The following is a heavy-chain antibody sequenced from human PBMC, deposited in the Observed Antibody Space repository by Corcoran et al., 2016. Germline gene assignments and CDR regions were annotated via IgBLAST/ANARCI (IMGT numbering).Heavy chain of an antibody. CDR2: IKYDGSEK. Sequence: EVQLVESGGGLVQPGGSLRLSCAASGFTFSSYWITWVRQAPGKGLEWVANIKYDGSEKYYVDSVKGRFTISRDNAKNSLSLQMSSLGAEDTAVYYCAREKSGSSLEYWGQGTLVTVSS. CDR1: GFTFSSYW. V-gene: IGHV3-7*01. D-gene: IGHD3-3*01. CDR3: AREKSGSSLEY. J-gene: IGHJ4*02.